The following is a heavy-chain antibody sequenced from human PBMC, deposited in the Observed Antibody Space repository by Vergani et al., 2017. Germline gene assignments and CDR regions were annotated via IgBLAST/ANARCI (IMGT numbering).Heavy chain of an antibody. J-gene: IGHJ6*02. CDR2: IYTSGAT. V-gene: IGHV4-61*02. D-gene: IGHD2-21*01. Sequence: QLHLQESGPGLVKPSETLSLTCTVSGGSFSTGGQSWTWLRQSAGKGLEWIGRIYTSGATNYNPSLRSRAIMSVDASKKQFSLKLTSVTAADTAIYYCAKARDPNCKCGNCYSYYYGLDLWGQGATVTVSS. CDR1: GGSFSTGGQS. CDR3: AKARDPNCKCGNCYSYYYGLDL.